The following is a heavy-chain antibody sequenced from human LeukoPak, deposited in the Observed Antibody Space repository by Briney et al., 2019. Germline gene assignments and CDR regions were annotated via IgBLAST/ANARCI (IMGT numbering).Heavy chain of an antibody. V-gene: IGHV4-39*07. Sequence: SETLSLTCTVPGGSISSSNYYWAWIRQPPGKGLEWIGEINHSGSTNYNPSLKRRVTISVDTSKNQFSLKLSSVTAADTAVYYCARGRSSMVRGYYYYYMDVWGKGTTVTISS. CDR1: GGSISSSNYY. J-gene: IGHJ6*03. D-gene: IGHD3-10*01. CDR3: ARGRSSMVRGYYYYYMDV. CDR2: INHSGST.